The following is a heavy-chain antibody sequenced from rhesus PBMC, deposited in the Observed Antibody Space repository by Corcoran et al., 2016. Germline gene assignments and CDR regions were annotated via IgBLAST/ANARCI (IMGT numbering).Heavy chain of an antibody. Sequence: QLQLQESGPGLVKPSETLSVTCAVSGGSISSSYWSWIRPAPGKGLEWIGYIYGSGSSTNYNPYLKGRVTLSVDTSKNQLSLKLSSVTAADTAVYYCARRTSWYFDLWGPGTPITISS. V-gene: IGHV4-169*01. CDR2: IYGSGSST. CDR3: ARRTSWYFDL. CDR1: GGSISSSY. D-gene: IGHD3-3*01. J-gene: IGHJ2*01.